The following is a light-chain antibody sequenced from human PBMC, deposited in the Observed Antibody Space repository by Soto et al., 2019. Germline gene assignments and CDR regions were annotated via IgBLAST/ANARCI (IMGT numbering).Light chain of an antibody. Sequence: QAVLTQEPSLTVSPGGTVTLTCGSSTGAVTSGHYPYWFQQKPGQAPRTLIFETSNKHSWTPARFSGSLLGGKAALTLSGAQPEDEAEYYCLLSYSNSRRVFGGGTKVTVL. CDR2: ETS. J-gene: IGLJ3*02. CDR3: LLSYSNSRRV. CDR1: TGAVTSGHY. V-gene: IGLV7-46*01.